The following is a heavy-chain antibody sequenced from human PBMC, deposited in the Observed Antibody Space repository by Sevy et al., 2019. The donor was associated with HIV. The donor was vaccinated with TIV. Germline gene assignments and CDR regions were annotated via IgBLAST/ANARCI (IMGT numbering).Heavy chain of an antibody. CDR3: AKQANWALDY. CDR1: GFTFSSFW. V-gene: IGHV3-7*01. D-gene: IGHD3-16*01. CDR2: IKQDGSEK. J-gene: IGHJ4*02. Sequence: GGSLRLSCAVSGFTFSSFWMIWVRQAPGKGLEWVANIKQDGSEKYYVDSVKGRFTISRENAKNSLYLQMNSLRAEDAAMYYCAKQANWALDYWGQGTLVTVSS.